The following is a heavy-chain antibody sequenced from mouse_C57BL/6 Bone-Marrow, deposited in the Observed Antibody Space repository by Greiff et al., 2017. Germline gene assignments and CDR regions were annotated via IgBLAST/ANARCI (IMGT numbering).Heavy chain of an antibody. CDR3: ARLGSTMVTTWYFDV. CDR2: INPSSGYT. D-gene: IGHD2-1*01. J-gene: IGHJ1*03. Sequence: QVQLQQSGAELAKPGASVKLSCKASGYTFTSYWMHWVKQRPGQGLEWIGYINPSSGYTKYNQKFKDTATLTADKSSSTAYMQLSSLTHEDSAVYYCARLGSTMVTTWYFDVWGTGTTVTVSS. CDR1: GYTFTSYW. V-gene: IGHV1-7*01.